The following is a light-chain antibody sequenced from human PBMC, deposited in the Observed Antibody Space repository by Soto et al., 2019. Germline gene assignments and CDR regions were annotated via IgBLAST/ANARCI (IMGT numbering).Light chain of an antibody. CDR3: QQGDSFPLT. J-gene: IGKJ4*01. CDR1: QGISSW. CDR2: AAS. V-gene: IGKV1-12*01. Sequence: DIQMTQSPSSVSASVGDRVTITCRASQGISSWLAWFQQKPGEAPRLLIYAASSLHSGVPSRFSGSGSGTDFTLTIRSLQPEDFANYYCQQGDSFPLTFGGGTKVEIK.